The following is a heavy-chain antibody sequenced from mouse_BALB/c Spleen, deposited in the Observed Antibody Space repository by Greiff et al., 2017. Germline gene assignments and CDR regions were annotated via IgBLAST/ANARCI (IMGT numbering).Heavy chain of an antibody. D-gene: IGHD2-4*01. Sequence: EVKLQESGPGLVKPSQSLSLTCSVTGYSITSGYYWNWIRQFPGNKLEWMGYISYDGSNNYNPSLKNRISITRDTSKNQFFLKLNSVTTEDTATYYCAVYYDYDDAMDYWGQGTSVTVSS. V-gene: IGHV3-6*02. CDR2: ISYDGSN. CDR1: GYSITSGYY. CDR3: AVYYDYDDAMDY. J-gene: IGHJ4*01.